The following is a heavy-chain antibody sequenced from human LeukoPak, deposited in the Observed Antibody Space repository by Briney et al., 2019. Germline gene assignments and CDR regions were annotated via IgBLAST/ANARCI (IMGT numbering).Heavy chain of an antibody. CDR2: ISGSGGDT. CDR3: AKALYGDYGRFDY. V-gene: IGHV3-23*01. CDR1: GFTFSNYA. J-gene: IGHJ4*02. Sequence: GGSLRLSCAASGFTFSNYAMNWVRQAPGKGLEWVSAISGSGGDTYYADSVKGRFTISRDNSKNTLYLQMNSLRAEDTAVYYCAKALYGDYGRFDYWGQGTLVTVSS. D-gene: IGHD4-17*01.